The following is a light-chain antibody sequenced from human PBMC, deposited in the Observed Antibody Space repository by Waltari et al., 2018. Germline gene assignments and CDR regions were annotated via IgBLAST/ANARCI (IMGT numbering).Light chain of an antibody. CDR1: QTIRTTY. Sequence: EIVFTQSPGTLSLSPGEGATLSCRTSQTIRTTYLAWYQQKPGQAPTLLIYGTFTRATGIPDRFTGSGSGTDFALTISSLEPEDFATYYCQQYDISPLTFGGGTKVEIK. CDR2: GTF. J-gene: IGKJ4*01. V-gene: IGKV3-20*01. CDR3: QQYDISPLT.